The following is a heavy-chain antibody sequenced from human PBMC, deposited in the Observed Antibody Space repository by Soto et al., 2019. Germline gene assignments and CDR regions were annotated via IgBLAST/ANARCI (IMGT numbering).Heavy chain of an antibody. CDR2: IWYDGSNK. CDR1: GFTFSSYG. D-gene: IGHD6-13*01. J-gene: IGHJ5*02. CDR3: ARGVIAAAGYWFDP. Sequence: GGSLRLSCAASGFTFSSYGMHWVRQAPGKGLEWVAVIWYDGSNKYYADSVKGRFTISRDNSKNTLYLQMNSLRAEDTAVYYCARGVIAAAGYWFDPWGQGTLVTVSS. V-gene: IGHV3-33*01.